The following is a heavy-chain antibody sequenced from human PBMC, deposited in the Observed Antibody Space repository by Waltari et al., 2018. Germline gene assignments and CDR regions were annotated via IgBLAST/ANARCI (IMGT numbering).Heavy chain of an antibody. CDR3: ASPSPYDSSGYYFDY. CDR1: GFTFGDYY. V-gene: IGHV3-11*01. CDR2: ISSSGSTI. J-gene: IGHJ4*02. Sequence: QVQLVESGGGLGKPGGSLGLASAASGFTFGDYYMGWIRQAPGKGLELVSYISSSGSTIYYADSVKGRFTISRDNAKNSLYLQMNSLRAEDTAVYYCASPSPYDSSGYYFDYWGQGTLVTVSS. D-gene: IGHD3-22*01.